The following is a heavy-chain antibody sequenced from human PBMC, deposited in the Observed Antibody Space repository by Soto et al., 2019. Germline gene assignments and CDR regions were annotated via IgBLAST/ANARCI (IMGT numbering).Heavy chain of an antibody. CDR2: INHSGVT. CDR1: GGSFSVYY. J-gene: IGHJ6*02. V-gene: IGHV4-34*01. Sequence: SETLSLTCAVYGGSFSVYYWSWIRQPPGKGLEWIGEINHSGVTNYKPSLKRRVTISVDTSKNQFSLQLKSVTAADTALYYCARFSGSYYYAMDVWGQGSTVT. D-gene: IGHD6-19*01. CDR3: ARFSGSYYYAMDV.